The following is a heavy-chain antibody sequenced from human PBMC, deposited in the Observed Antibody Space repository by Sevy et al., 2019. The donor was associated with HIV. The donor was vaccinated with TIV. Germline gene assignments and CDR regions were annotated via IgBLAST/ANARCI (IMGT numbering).Heavy chain of an antibody. CDR1: GFTFSSYW. CDR2: IKQDGGEK. Sequence: GGSLRLSCVASGFTFSSYWMNWVRQAPGKGLEWVANIKQDGGEKYHVGSVQGRFTISRDNTKMSVYLQMNRLRVEDTAIYFWARGYYDTSGYHNLGVACDVWGQGTMVTVS. CDR3: ARGYYDTSGYHNLGVACDV. D-gene: IGHD3-22*01. J-gene: IGHJ3*01. V-gene: IGHV3-7*03.